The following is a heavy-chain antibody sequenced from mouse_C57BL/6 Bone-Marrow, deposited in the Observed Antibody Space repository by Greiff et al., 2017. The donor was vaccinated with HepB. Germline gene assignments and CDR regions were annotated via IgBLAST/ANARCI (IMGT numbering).Heavy chain of an antibody. CDR3: ARLDGNFYYFDY. V-gene: IGHV1-42*01. D-gene: IGHD2-1*01. CDR1: GYSFTGYY. Sequence: DVKLQESGPELVKPGASVKISCKASGYSFTGYYMNWVKQSPEKSLEWIGEINPSTGGTTYNQKFKAKATLTVDKSSSTAYMQLKSLTSEDSAVYYCARLDGNFYYFDYWGQGTTLTVSS. J-gene: IGHJ2*01. CDR2: INPSTGGT.